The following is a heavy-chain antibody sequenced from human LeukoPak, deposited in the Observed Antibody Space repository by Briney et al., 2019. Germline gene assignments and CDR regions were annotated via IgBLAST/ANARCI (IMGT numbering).Heavy chain of an antibody. CDR1: EYRFTTYC. J-gene: IGHJ4*02. Sequence: GESLKISFQGSEYRFTTYCIGWVRPMPGKGLEWMGIFYPGDSDTRYSPSFQGQVTISADKSISTAYLQWSGLKASDTAIYYCARRSGNYYYDDWGQGTLVTVAS. CDR2: FYPGDSDT. V-gene: IGHV5-51*01. CDR3: ARRSGNYYYDD. D-gene: IGHD1-26*01.